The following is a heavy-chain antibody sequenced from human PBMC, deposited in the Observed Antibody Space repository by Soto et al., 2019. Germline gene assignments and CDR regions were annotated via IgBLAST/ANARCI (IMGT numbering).Heavy chain of an antibody. J-gene: IGHJ6*02. D-gene: IGHD3-3*01. CDR3: ARDVTIFGVDYYYYGMDV. CDR2: INPNSGGT. V-gene: IGHV1-2*04. Sequence: ASVKVSCKASGYTFTGYYMHWVRQAPGKGLEWMGWINPNSGGTNYAQKFQGWVTMTRDTSISTAYMELSRLRSDDTAVYYCARDVTIFGVDYYYYGMDVWGQGTTVTVSS. CDR1: GYTFTGYY.